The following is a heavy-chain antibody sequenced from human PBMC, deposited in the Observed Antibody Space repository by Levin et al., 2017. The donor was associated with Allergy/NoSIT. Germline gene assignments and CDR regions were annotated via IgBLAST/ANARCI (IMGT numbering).Heavy chain of an antibody. J-gene: IGHJ4*02. CDR1: EFTLSSYT. V-gene: IGHV3-21*01. CDR3: AREVGGFDY. Sequence: PGGSLRLSCAASEFTLSSYTMNWVRQAPGKGLEGVSSISSSSSYTYYADSVKGRFTISRDNAKNSLYLQMNSLRAEDTAVYYCAREVGGFDYWGQGTLVTVSS. D-gene: IGHD3-10*01. CDR2: ISSSSSYT.